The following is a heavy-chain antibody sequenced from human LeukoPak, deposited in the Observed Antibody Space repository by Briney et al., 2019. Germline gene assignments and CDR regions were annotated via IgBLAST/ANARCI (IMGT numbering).Heavy chain of an antibody. D-gene: IGHD2-2*01. Sequence: PGGSLRLSCAASGFTFSGSAMHWVRQASGKGLEWVGRIRSKANSYATAYAASVKGRFTISRDDSKNTAYLQMNSLKTEDTAVYYCTRNIVVVPAAFDAFDIWGLGTMVTVSS. CDR3: TRNIVVVPAAFDAFDI. CDR2: IRSKANSYAT. CDR1: GFTFSGSA. J-gene: IGHJ3*02. V-gene: IGHV3-73*01.